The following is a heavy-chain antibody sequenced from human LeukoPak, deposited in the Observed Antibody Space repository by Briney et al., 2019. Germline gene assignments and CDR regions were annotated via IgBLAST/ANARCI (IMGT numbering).Heavy chain of an antibody. V-gene: IGHV4-34*01. J-gene: IGHJ4*02. D-gene: IGHD3-22*01. CDR2: INHSGGT. CDR3: ARDLDYYDSSGGED. Sequence: SETLSLTCAVYGGSFSGYYWSWIRQPPGKGLEWIGEINHSGGTNYNPSLKSRVTISVDTSKNQFSLKLSSVTAADTAVYYCARDLDYYDSSGGEDWGQGTLVTVSS. CDR1: GGSFSGYY.